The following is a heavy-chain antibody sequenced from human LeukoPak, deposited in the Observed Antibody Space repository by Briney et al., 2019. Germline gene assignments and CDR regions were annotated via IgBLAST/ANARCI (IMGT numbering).Heavy chain of an antibody. Sequence: PGGSLRLSCAASGFIFNNYEMNWVRQAPGKGLEWLSYISGSGTTRYSADSVKGRFTISRDNAKNSAYLQMNSLRAEDTAVYYCAKATSWVRGVMPNFDYWGQGTLVTVSS. J-gene: IGHJ4*02. D-gene: IGHD3-10*01. V-gene: IGHV3-48*03. CDR1: GFIFNNYE. CDR2: ISGSGTTR. CDR3: AKATSWVRGVMPNFDY.